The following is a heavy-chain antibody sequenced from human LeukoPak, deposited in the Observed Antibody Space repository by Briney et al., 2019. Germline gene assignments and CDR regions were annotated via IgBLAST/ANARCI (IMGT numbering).Heavy chain of an antibody. CDR1: GFTFSSHA. Sequence: GGSLRLSCAPSGFTFSSHAMSWARQAPGKGLEWVSAVTVGGGGTYYADSVKGRFTISRDNAKNTLYLQMNSLRAEDTAVYYCAGGSSTSHEYWGQGTLVTVSS. V-gene: IGHV3-23*01. CDR2: VTVGGGGT. D-gene: IGHD2-2*01. CDR3: AGGSSTSHEY. J-gene: IGHJ4*02.